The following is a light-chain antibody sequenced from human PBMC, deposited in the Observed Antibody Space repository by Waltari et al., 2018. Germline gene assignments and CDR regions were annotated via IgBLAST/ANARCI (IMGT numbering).Light chain of an antibody. J-gene: IGLJ2*01. V-gene: IGLV2-14*03. CDR2: DVS. CDR1: SSDVGGYNY. Sequence: QSALTQPASVSGSPGQSITISCTGTSSDVGGYNYVSWYQQHPGKAPKLMIYDVSDRPSGFSNRFSGSKSGSTASLTISGLQAEDEADYYCSSYTISSTVVFGGGTKLTVL. CDR3: SSYTISSTVV.